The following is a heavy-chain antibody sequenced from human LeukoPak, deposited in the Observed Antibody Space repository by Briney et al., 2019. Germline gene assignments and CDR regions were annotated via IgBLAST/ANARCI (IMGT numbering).Heavy chain of an antibody. D-gene: IGHD6-13*01. CDR3: ASAAGTNAAFDI. J-gene: IGHJ3*02. CDR1: GGSISSGGYS. Sequence: SQTLSLTCAVSGGSISSGGYSWSWIRQPPGKGLEWIGYIYHSGSTYYNPSLKSRVTISVDRSKNQFSLKLSSVTAADTAVYYCASAAGTNAAFDIWGQGTMVTVSS. V-gene: IGHV4-30-2*01. CDR2: IYHSGST.